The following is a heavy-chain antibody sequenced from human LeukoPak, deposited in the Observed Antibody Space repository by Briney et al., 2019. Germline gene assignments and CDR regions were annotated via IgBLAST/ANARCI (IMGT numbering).Heavy chain of an antibody. CDR2: ISSSSSTI. CDR3: ARVYYYDSSGYYGGEDY. J-gene: IGHJ4*02. D-gene: IGHD3-22*01. Sequence: PGGSLRLSCAASGFTFSSYSMNWVRQAPGKGLEWVSYISSSSSTIYYADSVKGRFTISRDNAKNSLYLQMNSLRAEDTAVYYCARVYYYDSSGYYGGEDYWGQGTLVTVSS. V-gene: IGHV3-48*01. CDR1: GFTFSSYS.